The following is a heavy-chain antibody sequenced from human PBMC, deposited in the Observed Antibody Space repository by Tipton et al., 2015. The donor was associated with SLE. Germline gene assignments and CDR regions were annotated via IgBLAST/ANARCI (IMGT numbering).Heavy chain of an antibody. CDR2: IRYDGSEQ. J-gene: IGHJ4*02. Sequence: SLRLSCAASRFSFNLYGMHWVRQAPGKGMEWVAFIRYDGSEQTYADSVRGRFTISRDTSKNTLYLQMNSLRPEDTAVYYCVREEGYWGQGTLVTVSS. V-gene: IGHV3-30*02. CDR1: RFSFNLYG. CDR3: VREEGY.